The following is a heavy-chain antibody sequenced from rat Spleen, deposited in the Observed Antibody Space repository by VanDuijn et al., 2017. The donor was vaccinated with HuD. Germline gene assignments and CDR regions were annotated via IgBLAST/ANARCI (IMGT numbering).Heavy chain of an antibody. CDR1: GFSLMDYS. J-gene: IGHJ2*01. Sequence: QVQLKESGPGLVQPSQTLSLTCTVSGFSLMDYSVHWVRQPPGKGLEWMGRMKYDGDTYYNSALKSRLSISRDTSKSQVFLKMNSLQTEDTAIYYCTREEWSYYFDYWGQGVMVTVSS. D-gene: IGHD1-1*01. CDR3: TREEWSYYFDY. V-gene: IGHV2S30*01. CDR2: MKYDGDT.